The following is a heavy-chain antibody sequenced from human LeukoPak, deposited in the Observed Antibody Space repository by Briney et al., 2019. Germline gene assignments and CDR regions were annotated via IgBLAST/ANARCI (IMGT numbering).Heavy chain of an antibody. CDR2: MNPNSGNT. J-gene: IGHJ5*02. CDR1: GYTFTSYD. V-gene: IGHV1-8*01. Sequence: GASVKVSCKASGYTFTSYDINWVRQATGQGLEWMGWMNPNSGNTGYAQKFQGRVTMTRNTSINTAYMELSSLRSEDTAVYYCARGFDDSSGYYYLMLYNWFDPWGQGTLVTVSS. D-gene: IGHD3-22*01. CDR3: ARGFDDSSGYYYLMLYNWFDP.